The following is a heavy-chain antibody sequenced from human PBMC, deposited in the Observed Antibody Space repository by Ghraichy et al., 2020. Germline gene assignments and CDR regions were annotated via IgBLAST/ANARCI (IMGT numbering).Heavy chain of an antibody. CDR1: GGSIISSSYY. CDR2: IYYSGST. V-gene: IGHV4-39*01. D-gene: IGHD1-1*01. CDR3: ARHPPTGTTVLWFDP. J-gene: IGHJ5*02. Sequence: SETLSLTCTVSGGSIISSSYYWGWIRQPPGKGLEWIGTIYYSGSTYYNPSLKSRVTISADTSKNQFSLKLSSVTAADTAVYYCARHPPTGTTVLWFDPWGRGTLVTVSS.